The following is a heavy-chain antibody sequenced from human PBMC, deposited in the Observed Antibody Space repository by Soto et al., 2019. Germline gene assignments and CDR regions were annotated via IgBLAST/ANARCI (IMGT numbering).Heavy chain of an antibody. V-gene: IGHV3-23*01. CDR3: AVHLGQNYYRLDV. CDR1: GFTFSDFV. D-gene: IGHD3-22*01. J-gene: IGHJ6*02. Sequence: GSLRLSCAAPGFTFSDFVMSWVRQVPGKGLEWVSAITGSGGSAYYADSVKGRFTISRDNSKRTVFLEVSSLGAADTAVYYCAVHLGQNYYRLDVWGQGTTVTVSS. CDR2: ITGSGGSA.